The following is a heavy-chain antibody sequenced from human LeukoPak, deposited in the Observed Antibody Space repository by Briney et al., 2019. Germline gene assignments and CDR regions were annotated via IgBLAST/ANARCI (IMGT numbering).Heavy chain of an antibody. CDR3: AKEGEATRDYCFDY. CDR2: ISGSGGST. D-gene: IGHD5-12*01. J-gene: IGHJ4*02. CDR1: GFTFSSYA. V-gene: IGHV3-23*01. Sequence: PGGSLRLSCAASGFTFSSYAMSWARQAPGKGLEWVSAISGSGGSTYYAGSVKGRFTISRDNSKNTLYLQMNSLRAEDTAVYYCAKEGEATRDYCFDYWGQGTLVTVSS.